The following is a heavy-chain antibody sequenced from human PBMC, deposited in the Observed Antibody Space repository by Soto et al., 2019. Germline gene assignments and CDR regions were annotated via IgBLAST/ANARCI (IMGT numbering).Heavy chain of an antibody. Sequence: PSETLSLTCAVYGGSFSGYYWSWIRQPPGKGLEWIGEINHSGSTNYNPSLKSRVTISVDTSKNQFSLKLSSVTAADTAVYYCARKFDSSANHYHWLMDVGGQGTRVTVSS. V-gene: IGHV4-34*01. D-gene: IGHD3-22*01. CDR1: GGSFSGYY. CDR3: ARKFDSSANHYHWLMDV. CDR2: INHSGST. J-gene: IGHJ6*02.